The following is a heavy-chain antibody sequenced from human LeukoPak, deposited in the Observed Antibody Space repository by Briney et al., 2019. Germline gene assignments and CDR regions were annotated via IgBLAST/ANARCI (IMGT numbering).Heavy chain of an antibody. CDR1: GFTFSSYA. D-gene: IGHD3-22*01. V-gene: IGHV3-64*01. Sequence: GGSLRLSCAASGFTFSSYAMHWVRQAPGKGLEYVSAISSNGGSTYYANSVKGRFTISRDNSKNTLYLQMNSLRAEDTAVYYCAKVFSSEDAFDIWGQATMVTVSS. J-gene: IGHJ3*02. CDR3: AKVFSSEDAFDI. CDR2: ISSNGGST.